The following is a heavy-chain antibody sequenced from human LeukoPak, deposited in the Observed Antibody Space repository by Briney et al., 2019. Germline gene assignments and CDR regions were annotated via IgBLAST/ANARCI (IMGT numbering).Heavy chain of an antibody. Sequence: GASVKVSCXASGGTFSSYAISWVRQARGQGLEWMGGIIPIFGTANYAQKFQGRVTITADESTSTAYMELSSLRSEDTAVYYCASPYYDFWSGYFKPWFDPWGQGTLVTVSS. CDR3: ASPYYDFWSGYFKPWFDP. CDR2: IIPIFGTA. D-gene: IGHD3-3*01. V-gene: IGHV1-69*13. J-gene: IGHJ5*02. CDR1: GGTFSSYA.